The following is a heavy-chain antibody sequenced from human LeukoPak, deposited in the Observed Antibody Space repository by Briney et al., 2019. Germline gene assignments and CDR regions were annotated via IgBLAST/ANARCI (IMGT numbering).Heavy chain of an antibody. Sequence: GGSLRLSCAASGFTFSSYSMNWVRQAPGKGLEWVSSISSSSSYIYYADSVKSRFTISRDNAKNSLYLQMNSLRAEDTAVYYCARDLANQLDDYWGQGTLVTVSS. V-gene: IGHV3-21*01. J-gene: IGHJ4*02. D-gene: IGHD2-2*01. CDR2: ISSSSSYI. CDR1: GFTFSSYS. CDR3: ARDLANQLDDY.